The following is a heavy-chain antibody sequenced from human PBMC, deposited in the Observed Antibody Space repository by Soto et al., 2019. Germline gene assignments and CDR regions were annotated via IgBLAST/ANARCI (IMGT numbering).Heavy chain of an antibody. CDR2: IYYSGST. V-gene: IGHV4-59*01. CDR1: GGSISSYY. D-gene: IGHD6-19*01. Sequence: SETLSLTCTVSGGSISSYYWSWIRQPPGKGLEWIGYIYYSGSTNYNPSLKSRVTISVDTSKNQFSLKLSSVTAADTAVYYCARRVAGTTYFDYWGQGTLVTVSS. CDR3: ARRVAGTTYFDY. J-gene: IGHJ4*02.